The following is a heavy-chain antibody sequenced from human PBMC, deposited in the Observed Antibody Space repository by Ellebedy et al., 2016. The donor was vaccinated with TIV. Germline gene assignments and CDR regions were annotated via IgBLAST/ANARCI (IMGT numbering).Heavy chain of an antibody. CDR1: GFMFSKYA. CDR2: INPDGSEA. CDR3: ARYIRPSYYFDS. Sequence: GESLKISCEASGFMFSKYAMNWVRQAPGMGLEWVANINPDGSEAYYVDSVKGRFTISRDNAKNSLYLQMNSLRAEDTAVFFCARYIRPSYYFDSWGQGTLVTVSS. J-gene: IGHJ4*02. V-gene: IGHV3-7*01.